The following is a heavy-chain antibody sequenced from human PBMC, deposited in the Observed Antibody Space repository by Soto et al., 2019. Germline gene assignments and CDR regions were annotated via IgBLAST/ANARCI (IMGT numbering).Heavy chain of an antibody. CDR3: SHAPGRRGYYGMDV. J-gene: IGHJ6*04. V-gene: IGHV3-15*07. Sequence: PGGSLRLSCAASGFTFSNAYMNWVRQAPGKGLEWVGRIKTKADGGTTDYAAPVKGRFIISRDDSKDTLYVQMNSLQTEDTGVYYCSHAPGRRGYYGMDVWGKGTTVTVSS. D-gene: IGHD3-10*01. CDR2: IKTKADGGTT. CDR1: GFTFSNAY.